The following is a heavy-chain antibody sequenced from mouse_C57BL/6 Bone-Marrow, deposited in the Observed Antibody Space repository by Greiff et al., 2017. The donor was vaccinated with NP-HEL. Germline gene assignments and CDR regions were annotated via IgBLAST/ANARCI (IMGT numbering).Heavy chain of an antibody. CDR3: ARSGYYGSSYYWYFDV. V-gene: IGHV1-75*01. J-gene: IGHJ1*03. Sequence: QVQLQQSGPELVKPGASVKISCKASGYTFTDYYINWVKQRPGQGLEWIGWIFPGSGSTYYNEKFKGKATLTVDKSSSTAYMLLSSLTSEDSAVYFCARSGYYGSSYYWYFDVWGTGTTVTVSS. CDR2: IFPGSGST. D-gene: IGHD1-1*01. CDR1: GYTFTDYY.